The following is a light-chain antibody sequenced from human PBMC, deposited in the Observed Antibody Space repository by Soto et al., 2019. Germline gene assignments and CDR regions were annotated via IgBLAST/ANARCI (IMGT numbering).Light chain of an antibody. V-gene: IGLV2-11*01. J-gene: IGLJ2*01. CDR3: CSYAGTHTFV. Sequence: QSALTQPRSVSGSPGQSVTISCAGTSSDVGGFDYVSWYHQHPDKAPRLLIYYVTKRPSGVPYRFSGSRSGNTASLTISGLQAEDEADYYCCSYAGTHTFVFGGGTKLTVL. CDR2: YVT. CDR1: SSDVGGFDY.